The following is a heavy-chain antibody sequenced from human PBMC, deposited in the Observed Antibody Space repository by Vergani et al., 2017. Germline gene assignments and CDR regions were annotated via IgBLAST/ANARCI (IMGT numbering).Heavy chain of an antibody. V-gene: IGHV1-18*01. Sequence: QVQLVQSGAEVKKPGASVKVSCKASGYTFTSYGISWVRQAPGQGLEWMGWISAYNGNTNYAQKLQGRVTMTTDTSTSTAYMELRSLRSDDTAVYYCARDMTTVVTPSYYGMDVGGQGTTVTVSS. J-gene: IGHJ6*02. CDR1: GYTFTSYG. D-gene: IGHD4-23*01. CDR3: ARDMTTVVTPSYYGMDV. CDR2: ISAYNGNT.